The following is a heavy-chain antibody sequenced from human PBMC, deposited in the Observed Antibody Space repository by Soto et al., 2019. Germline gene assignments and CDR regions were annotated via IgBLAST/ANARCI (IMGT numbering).Heavy chain of an antibody. J-gene: IGHJ6*03. CDR2: IYYSGST. CDR3: ARASGVVVAATLDYYYYMDV. D-gene: IGHD2-15*01. Sequence: SETLSLTCTVSGGSISSGGYYWSWIRQHPGKGLEWIGYIYYSGSTYYNPSLKSRVTISVDTSKNQFSLKLSSVTAADTAVYYCARASGVVVAATLDYYYYMDVWGKGTTVTVSS. V-gene: IGHV4-31*03. CDR1: GGSISSGGYY.